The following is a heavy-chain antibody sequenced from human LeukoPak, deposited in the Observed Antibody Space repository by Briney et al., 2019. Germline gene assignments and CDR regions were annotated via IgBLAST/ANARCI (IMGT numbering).Heavy chain of an antibody. J-gene: IGHJ6*03. CDR2: IYTSGST. CDR1: GGSISSYY. Sequence: PSETLSLTCTVSGGSISSYYWSWLRQPAGKGLEWIGRIYTSGSTNYNPSLKSRVTMSVDTSRHQFSLKLSSVTAADTAVYYCARTTREHYYYYMDVWGKGTTVSISS. D-gene: IGHD1-1*01. V-gene: IGHV4-4*07. CDR3: ARTTREHYYYYMDV.